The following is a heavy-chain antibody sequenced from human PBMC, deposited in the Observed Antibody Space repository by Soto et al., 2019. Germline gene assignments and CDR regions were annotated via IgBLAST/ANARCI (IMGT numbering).Heavy chain of an antibody. J-gene: IGHJ4*02. D-gene: IGHD6-6*01. Sequence: GGSLRLSCAASGFTFSSYAMSWVRQAPGKGLESVSAISGSGGSTYYADSVKGRFTISRDNSKNTLYLQMNSLRPENTAVYYCAACLSSSWGPADNWGQGTLVTASS. V-gene: IGHV3-23*01. CDR1: GFTFSSYA. CDR3: AACLSSSWGPADN. CDR2: ISGSGGST.